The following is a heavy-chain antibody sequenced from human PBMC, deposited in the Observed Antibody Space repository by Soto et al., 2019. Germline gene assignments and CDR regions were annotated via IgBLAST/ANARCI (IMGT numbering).Heavy chain of an antibody. CDR3: SRDRVPYQYLAMVV. V-gene: IGHV3-13*01. Sequence: PGGSLRLSCAVSGFTFSSYDMHWVRQRTGKGLEWVSAIGTDGNTYYTASVKGRFTISRENAKNSLYLQMDSLRAEDTAVYYCSRDRVPYQYLAMVVSGPGITVTGSS. J-gene: IGHJ6*02. D-gene: IGHD3-9*01. CDR2: IGTDGNT. CDR1: GFTFSSYD.